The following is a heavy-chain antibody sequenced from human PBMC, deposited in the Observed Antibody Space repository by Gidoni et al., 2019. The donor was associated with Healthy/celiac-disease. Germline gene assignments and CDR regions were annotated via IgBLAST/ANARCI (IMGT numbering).Heavy chain of an antibody. CDR3: ARGNCGGDCYFLSYYYYGMDV. D-gene: IGHD2-21*02. J-gene: IGHJ6*02. V-gene: IGHV1-69*01. Sequence: APGQGLEWMGGIIPIFGTANYAQKFQGRVTITADESTSTAYMELSSLRSEDTAVYYCARGNCGGDCYFLSYYYYGMDVWGQGTTVTVSS. CDR2: IIPIFGTA.